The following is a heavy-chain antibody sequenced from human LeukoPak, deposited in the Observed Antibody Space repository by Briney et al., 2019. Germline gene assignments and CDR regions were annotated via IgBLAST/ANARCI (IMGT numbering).Heavy chain of an antibody. D-gene: IGHD3-3*01. Sequence: SETLSLTCAVYGGSFSGYYWGWIRQPPGKGLEWIGSIYYSGSTYYNPSLKSRVTISVDTSKNQFSLKLSSVTAADTAVYYCARDPSAYYDFWSGGGPLDYWGQGTLVTVSS. J-gene: IGHJ4*02. CDR2: IYYSGST. CDR1: GGSFSGYY. CDR3: ARDPSAYYDFWSGGGPLDY. V-gene: IGHV4-34*01.